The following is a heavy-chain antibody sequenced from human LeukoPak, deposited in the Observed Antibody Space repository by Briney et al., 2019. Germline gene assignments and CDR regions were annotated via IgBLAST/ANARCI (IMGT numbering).Heavy chain of an antibody. CDR2: ISGSGGST. Sequence: GGSLRLSCAASGFTFSSCAMSWVRQAPGKGLEWVSAISGSGGSTYYADSVKGRFTISRVNSKNTLYLQMNSLRAEDTAVYYCAKGRQLQYCTNGVCYYLPDWGQGTLVTVSS. CDR3: AKGRQLQYCTNGVCYYLPD. V-gene: IGHV3-23*01. J-gene: IGHJ4*02. D-gene: IGHD2-8*01. CDR1: GFTFSSCA.